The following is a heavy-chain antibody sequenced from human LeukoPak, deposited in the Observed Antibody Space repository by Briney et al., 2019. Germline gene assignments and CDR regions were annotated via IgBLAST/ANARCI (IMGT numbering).Heavy chain of an antibody. CDR1: GFTFSSYA. CDR3: AKPFITPVTTSTLTPLGY. Sequence: GGSLRLSCAASGFTFSSYAMSWVRQAPGKGLECVSAISGSGAGSYYADSVKGRFTVSRDNSKNTLYLQMNGLRAEDTAIYFCAKPFITPVTTSTLTPLGYWGQGTLVTVSS. J-gene: IGHJ4*02. D-gene: IGHD4-17*01. V-gene: IGHV3-23*01. CDR2: ISGSGAGS.